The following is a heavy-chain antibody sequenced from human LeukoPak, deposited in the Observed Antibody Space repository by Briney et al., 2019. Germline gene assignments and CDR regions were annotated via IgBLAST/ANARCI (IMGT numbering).Heavy chain of an antibody. CDR2: IYYSGSTST. J-gene: IGHJ4*02. CDR3: ARVRCPHSGTYCDC. D-gene: IGHD1-26*01. V-gene: IGHV4-59*01. CDR1: GDSISNNY. Sequence: PSETLSLTCTVSGDSISNNYWSWIRQPPGKGLEWIGYIYYSGSTSTNYNPSLKSRVAISVDTSKNQFSLKVSSVTAADTAVYYCARVRCPHSGTYCDCWGQGTLVTVSS.